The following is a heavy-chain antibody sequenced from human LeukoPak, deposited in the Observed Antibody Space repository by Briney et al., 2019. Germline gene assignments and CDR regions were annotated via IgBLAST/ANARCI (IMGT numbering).Heavy chain of an antibody. CDR2: INWNSDNI. Sequence: PGGSLRLSCAASGFTFNAHAMYWVRQAPGEGLEWVSGINWNSDNIGYADSVKGRFTISRDDAKRSLFLQMNSLRTEDTALYYCARASYYFDTTGLGAVDIWGQGTMVTVSS. CDR1: GFTFNAHA. D-gene: IGHD3-22*01. CDR3: ARASYYFDTTGLGAVDI. J-gene: IGHJ3*02. V-gene: IGHV3-9*01.